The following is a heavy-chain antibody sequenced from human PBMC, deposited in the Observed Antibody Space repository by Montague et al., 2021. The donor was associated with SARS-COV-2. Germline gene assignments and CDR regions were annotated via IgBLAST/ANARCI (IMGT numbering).Heavy chain of an antibody. CDR3: ARAHSGSWAHLDN. CDR1: GGSISSGSHY. CDR2: IYTSGTT. J-gene: IGHJ4*02. V-gene: IGHV4-61*02. D-gene: IGHD5-12*01. Sequence: TLSLTCTVFGGSISSGSHYWSWIRQPAGKGLEWIGRIYTSGTTDYSFSLKSRVTISVDTSKNQFSLKLTSVTAADTAVYYCARAHSGSWAHLDNWGQGSLVTVSS.